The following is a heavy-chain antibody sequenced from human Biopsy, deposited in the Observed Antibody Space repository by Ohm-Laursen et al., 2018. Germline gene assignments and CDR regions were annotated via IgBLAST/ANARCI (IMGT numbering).Heavy chain of an antibody. CDR2: ISYNERT. J-gene: IGHJ2*01. CDR1: GASVKTSGYF. Sequence: SETLSLTCGVSGASVKTSGYFWAWIRQRPGKGLEWIGYISYNERTHYNPSLTSRLAISFDTSNNRISLQLRSVSVADMAVYYCVREPKTGTAEAWYFDLWGRGSPVTVPS. CDR3: VREPKTGTAEAWYFDL. D-gene: IGHD3-9*01. V-gene: IGHV4-31*11.